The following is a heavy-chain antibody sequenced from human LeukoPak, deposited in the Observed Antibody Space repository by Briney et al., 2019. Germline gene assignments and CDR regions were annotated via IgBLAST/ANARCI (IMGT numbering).Heavy chain of an antibody. CDR2: IWYDGSKE. CDR1: GFTFSSYS. D-gene: IGHD3-22*01. V-gene: IGHV3-33*01. Sequence: GGSLRLSCVVSGFTFSSYSMHWVRQAPGKGLEWVAVIWYDGSKEYYIDSVKGRFTISRDNSKNTLYLQMNSLRAEDTAVYYCARGSGYYPLFDYWGQGTLVTVSS. CDR3: ARGSGYYPLFDY. J-gene: IGHJ4*02.